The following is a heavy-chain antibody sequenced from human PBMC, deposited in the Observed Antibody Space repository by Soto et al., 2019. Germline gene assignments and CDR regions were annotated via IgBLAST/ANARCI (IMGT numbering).Heavy chain of an antibody. CDR2: INHSGST. Sequence: SETLSLTCAVYGGSFSGYYWSWIRQPPGKGLEWIGEINHSGSTNYNPSLKSRVTISVDTSKNQFSLKLSSVTAADTAVYYCARAPKVVVPAAPLDYCGQGTLVTVSS. V-gene: IGHV4-34*01. J-gene: IGHJ4*02. CDR1: GGSFSGYY. D-gene: IGHD2-2*01. CDR3: ARAPKVVVPAAPLDY.